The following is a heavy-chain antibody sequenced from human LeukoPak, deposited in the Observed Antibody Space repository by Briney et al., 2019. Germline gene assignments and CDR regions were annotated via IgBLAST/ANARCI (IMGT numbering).Heavy chain of an antibody. D-gene: IGHD1-26*01. CDR2: IRYDGSNK. CDR3: ANGALGGATRAFDY. V-gene: IGHV3-30*02. CDR1: GFTFSSYG. Sequence: GGSLRLSCAASGFTFSSYGMHWVRQAPGKGLEWVAFIRYDGSNKYYADSVKGRFTISRDDSKNTLYLQMNSLRAEDTAVYYCANGALGGATRAFDYWGQGTLVTVSS. J-gene: IGHJ4*02.